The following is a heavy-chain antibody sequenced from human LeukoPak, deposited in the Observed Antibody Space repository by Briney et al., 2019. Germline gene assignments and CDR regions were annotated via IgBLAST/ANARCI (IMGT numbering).Heavy chain of an antibody. CDR2: IYSGGST. D-gene: IGHD2-2*02. Sequence: GGSLRLSCAASGFTFSSYSMNWVRQAPGKGLEWVSVIYSGGSTYYADSVKGRFTISRHNSKNTLYLQMNSLRAEDTAVYYCARDGPGYCSSTSCYTVGNWGQGTLVTVSS. CDR1: GFTFSSYS. CDR3: ARDGPGYCSSTSCYTVGN. V-gene: IGHV3-53*04. J-gene: IGHJ4*02.